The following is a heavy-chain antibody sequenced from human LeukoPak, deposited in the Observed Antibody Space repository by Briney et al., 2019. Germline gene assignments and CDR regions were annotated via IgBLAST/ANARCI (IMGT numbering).Heavy chain of an antibody. CDR2: IGTAGDT. Sequence: GGSLRLSCAAYGFTFSSYDMHWDRQATGKGLEWVSAIGTAGDTYYPGSVKGRFTISRENAKNSLYLQMNSLRAGDTAVYYCARGSGSYWYFDLWGRGSLVTVSS. D-gene: IGHD1-26*01. CDR1: GFTFSSYD. J-gene: IGHJ2*01. CDR3: ARGSGSYWYFDL. V-gene: IGHV3-13*01.